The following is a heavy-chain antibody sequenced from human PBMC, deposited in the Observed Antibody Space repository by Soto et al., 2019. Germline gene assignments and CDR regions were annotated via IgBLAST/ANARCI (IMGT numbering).Heavy chain of an antibody. J-gene: IGHJ4*02. CDR2: IYYSGST. CDR1: GGSITSYF. CDR3: ARDHYYDSTGYYDY. V-gene: IGHV4-59*01. D-gene: IGHD3-22*01. Sequence: KTSETLSLTCAVSGGSITSYFWSWIRQPPGKGLEWIGYIYYSGSTKYNPPLKSRVTISVDTSKNQFSLKLSSVTAADTAVYYCARDHYYDSTGYYDYWGQGTLVTVSS.